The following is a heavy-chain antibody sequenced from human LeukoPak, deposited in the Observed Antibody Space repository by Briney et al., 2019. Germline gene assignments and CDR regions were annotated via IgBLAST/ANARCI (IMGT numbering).Heavy chain of an antibody. CDR2: IYYSGSA. D-gene: IGHD6-19*01. CDR3: ARAVAGSNDY. J-gene: IGHJ4*02. CDR1: GGSISSSSNY. V-gene: IGHV4-61*05. Sequence: SETLSLTCTVSGGSISSSSNYWGWIRQPPGKGLEWIGYIYYSGSADYNPSLKSRVTISVDTSKNQFSLKLSSVTAADTAVYYCARAVAGSNDYWGQGTLVTVSS.